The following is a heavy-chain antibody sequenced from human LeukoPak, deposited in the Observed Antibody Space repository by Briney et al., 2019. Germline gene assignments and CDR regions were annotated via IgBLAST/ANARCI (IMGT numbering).Heavy chain of an antibody. J-gene: IGHJ4*02. CDR2: MYYSGST. D-gene: IGHD4-11*01. CDR3: VRGFDYTFYD. CDR1: GVSISSGGFS. V-gene: IGHV4-30-4*07. Sequence: SETLSLTCAVSGVSISSGGFSRSWIRQAPGKGLEWLGFMYYSGSTHYNPSLKSRITILVDTSKNQFFLNLSSVTAADTALYYCVRGFDYTFYDWGQGTQVTVSS.